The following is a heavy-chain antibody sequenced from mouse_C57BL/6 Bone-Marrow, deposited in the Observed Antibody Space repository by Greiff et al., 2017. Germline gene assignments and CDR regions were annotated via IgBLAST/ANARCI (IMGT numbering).Heavy chain of an antibody. CDR3: ARQGRRTYAMDY. CDR1: GFTFSDYY. Sequence: EVQVVESGGGLVQPGGSLKLSCAASGFTFSDYYMYWVRQTPEKRLEWVAYISNGGGSTYYPDTVKGRFTISRDNAKNTLYLQMSRLKSEDTAMYYCARQGRRTYAMDYWGQGTSVTVSS. J-gene: IGHJ4*01. CDR2: ISNGGGST. V-gene: IGHV5-12*01.